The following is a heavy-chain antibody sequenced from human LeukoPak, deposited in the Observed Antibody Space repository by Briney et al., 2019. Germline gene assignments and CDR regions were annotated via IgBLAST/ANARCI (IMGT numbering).Heavy chain of an antibody. CDR2: TNSGGTST. J-gene: IGHJ4*02. CDR3: AKQSYARYLGE. D-gene: IGHD2-8*01. Sequence: SGGSLRLSCATSGFPFSDFSMSWVRQAPGKGLEWISTTNSGGTSTYYAESVKGRFTISRDNSKNTLYLQMSSLRVEDTAVYYCAKQSYARYLGEGGPGTLVSVSS. CDR1: GFPFSDFS. V-gene: IGHV3-23*01.